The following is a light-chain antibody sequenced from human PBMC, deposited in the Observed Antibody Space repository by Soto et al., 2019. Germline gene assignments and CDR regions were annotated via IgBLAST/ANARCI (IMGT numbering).Light chain of an antibody. CDR3: SSYTNGSTYV. CDR1: SSDVGGYNY. V-gene: IGLV2-14*01. J-gene: IGLJ1*01. CDR2: EVS. Sequence: QSALTQPASVSGSPGQSITISCTGTSSDVGGYNYVSWYQQHPGKAPKLMIYEVSNRPSGVSNRFSGSKFGNTASLTISGLQAEDEADYYCSSYTNGSTYVFGTGTKVTVL.